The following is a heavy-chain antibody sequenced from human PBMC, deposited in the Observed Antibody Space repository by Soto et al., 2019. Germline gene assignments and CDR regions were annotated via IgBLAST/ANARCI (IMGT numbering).Heavy chain of an antibody. CDR3: ARDFATHCSGSTCYPYAY. CDR1: GFTFSSYA. J-gene: IGHJ4*02. D-gene: IGHD2-15*01. CDR2: ISGSGGST. Sequence: GGSLRLSCAASGFTFSSYAMSWVRQAPGKGLEWVSAISGSGGSTYYADSVKGRFTISRDNAKNSLFLQMNTLRAEDTAVYYCARDFATHCSGSTCYPYAYWGQGALVTVYS. V-gene: IGHV3-23*01.